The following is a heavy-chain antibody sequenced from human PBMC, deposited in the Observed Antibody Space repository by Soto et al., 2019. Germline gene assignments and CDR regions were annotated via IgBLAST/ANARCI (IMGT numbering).Heavy chain of an antibody. CDR2: MNPNSGNT. D-gene: IGHD3-3*01. CDR1: GYTFTSYD. V-gene: IGHV1-8*01. Sequence: ASVKVSCKASGYTFTSYDINWVRQATGQGLEWMGWMNPNSGNTGYAQKFQGRVTMTRNTSISTAYMELSSLRSEDTAVYYCARNWGKRFLEWLLGTSKKQKTRVPYYYYMDVWGKGTTVTVSS. J-gene: IGHJ6*03. CDR3: ARNWGKRFLEWLLGTSKKQKTRVPYYYYMDV.